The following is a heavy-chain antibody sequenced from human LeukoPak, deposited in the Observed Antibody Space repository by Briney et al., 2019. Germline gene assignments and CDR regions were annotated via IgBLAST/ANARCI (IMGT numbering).Heavy chain of an antibody. V-gene: IGHV3-9*01. CDR3: AKDVTGTGAFDI. Sequence: PGGSLRLSCAASGFTFDDYAMHWVRQGPGKGLEWVSGITWNSGTIGYADSVKGRFTISRDNAKNSLHLQMNSLRAEDTALYYCAKDVTGTGAFDIWGQGTMVTVSS. CDR2: ITWNSGTI. CDR1: GFTFDDYA. D-gene: IGHD1-7*01. J-gene: IGHJ3*02.